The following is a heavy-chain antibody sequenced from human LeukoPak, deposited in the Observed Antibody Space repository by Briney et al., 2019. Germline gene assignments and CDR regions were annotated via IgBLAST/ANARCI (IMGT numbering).Heavy chain of an antibody. J-gene: IGHJ6*02. V-gene: IGHV1-18*01. CDR1: GYTFTRYG. CDR2: ISAYNGNT. CDR3: ARDKDQLPLYGMDV. D-gene: IGHD2-2*01. Sequence: ASVNVSCKASGYTFTRYGISWVRQAPGQGLEWMGWISAYNGNTNYAQKLQGRVTMTTDTSTSTAYMELRSLRSDDTAVYYCARDKDQLPLYGMDVWGQGTTVTVSS.